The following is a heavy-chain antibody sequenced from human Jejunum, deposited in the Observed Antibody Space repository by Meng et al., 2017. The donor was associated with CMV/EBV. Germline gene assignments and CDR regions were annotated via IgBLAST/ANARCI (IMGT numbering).Heavy chain of an antibody. Sequence: VQLVESGVVLVQPGELLRLSCAASGFSVSSNYMSWVRQAPGKGLEWVTLIYSGGTTFYADSVKGRFTISRDNFKNVLYLQMNSVRAEDTALYHCVRNLGYTYGLVSWGQGTLVTVSS. CDR1: GFSVSSNY. V-gene: IGHV3-66*01. D-gene: IGHD5-18*01. CDR3: VRNLGYTYGLVS. J-gene: IGHJ5*02. CDR2: IYSGGTT.